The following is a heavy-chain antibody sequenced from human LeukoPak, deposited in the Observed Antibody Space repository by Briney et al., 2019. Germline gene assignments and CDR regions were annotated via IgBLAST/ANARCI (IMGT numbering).Heavy chain of an antibody. V-gene: IGHV4-39*07. CDR1: GGSISSSSYY. J-gene: IGHJ4*02. CDR2: IYYSGST. CDR3: AREGQAFHYGSGSYDY. D-gene: IGHD3-10*01. Sequence: SETLSLTCTVSGGSISSSSYYWGWIRQPPGKGLEWIGSIYYSGSTYYNPSLKSRVTISVDTSKNQFSLKLSSVTAADTAVYYCAREGQAFHYGSGSYDYWGQGTLVTVSS.